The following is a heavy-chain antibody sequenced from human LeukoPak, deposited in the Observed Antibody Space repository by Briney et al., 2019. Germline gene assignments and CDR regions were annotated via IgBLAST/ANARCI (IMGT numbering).Heavy chain of an antibody. V-gene: IGHV3-11*04. J-gene: IGHJ6*02. CDR3: ASTGRYCSGGSCYYSYYGMDV. CDR1: GFTFSDYY. CDR2: ISSSGSTI. D-gene: IGHD2-15*01. Sequence: GGSLTLSCAASGFTFSDYYVSWLRQAPGKGLEWVSYISSSGSTIYYADSVKGRFTISRDNAKNSLYLQMNSLRAEDTAVYYCASTGRYCSGGSCYYSYYGMDVWGQGTTVTVSS.